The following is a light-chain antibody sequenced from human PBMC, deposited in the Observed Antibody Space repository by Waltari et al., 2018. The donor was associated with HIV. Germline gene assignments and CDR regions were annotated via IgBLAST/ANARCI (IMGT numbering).Light chain of an antibody. J-gene: IGLJ1*01. Sequence: QSALTQPASVSGSPGQSITISCTGTSSDVGSYNLLSWYQHHPGKAPKLMIFEVTKRPSGVSNRFSVSKSGNTASLTSSGLQADDEADYYCCSYAGSSAFVFGTGTKVTVL. CDR1: SSDVGSYNL. CDR3: CSYAGSSAFV. V-gene: IGLV2-23*02. CDR2: EVT.